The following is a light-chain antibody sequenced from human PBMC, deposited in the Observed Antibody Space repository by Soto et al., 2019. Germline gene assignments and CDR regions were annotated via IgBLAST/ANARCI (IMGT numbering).Light chain of an antibody. V-gene: IGKV3-20*01. CDR3: QQYGSSPRT. CDR2: GAS. Sequence: EIVLTQSPGTLSLSPGGRATLSCRASQSVSSSYLAWNQQKPGQAPRLLIYGASNKATGIQNRFSGNGSGTDFTLTFSRLEPEDFAVYYCQQYGSSPRTFGQGTKVDIK. CDR1: QSVSSSY. J-gene: IGKJ1*01.